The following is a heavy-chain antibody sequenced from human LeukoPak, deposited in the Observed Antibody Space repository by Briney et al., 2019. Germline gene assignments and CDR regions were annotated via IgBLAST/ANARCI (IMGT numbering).Heavy chain of an antibody. D-gene: IGHD3-22*01. CDR3: AKDPFSYDSSGYFGAFDI. V-gene: IGHV3-23*01. Sequence: GGSLRLSCAASGFTFSSYAMSWVRQAPGKGLEWVSAISGSGGSTYYADSVKGRFTISRDNSKNTLYLQMNSLRAEDTAVYYSAKDPFSYDSSGYFGAFDIWGQGTMVTVSS. CDR1: GFTFSSYA. J-gene: IGHJ3*02. CDR2: ISGSGGST.